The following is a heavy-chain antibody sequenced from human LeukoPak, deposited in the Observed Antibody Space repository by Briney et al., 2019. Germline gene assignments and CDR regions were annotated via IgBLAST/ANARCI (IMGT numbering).Heavy chain of an antibody. CDR3: ARVQSTVPWDY. J-gene: IGHJ4*02. CDR2: LIPNSGGT. V-gene: IGHV1-2*02. CDR1: GYTLTGYY. Sequence: ASVKVSCRSSGYTLTGYYLHWVRQAPGQGLEWMGWLIPNSGGTTYAQKFQGRVTMTRDTSISTAYMELNRLKSDDTALYYCARVQSTVPWDYWGQGALVTVSS. D-gene: IGHD1-1*01.